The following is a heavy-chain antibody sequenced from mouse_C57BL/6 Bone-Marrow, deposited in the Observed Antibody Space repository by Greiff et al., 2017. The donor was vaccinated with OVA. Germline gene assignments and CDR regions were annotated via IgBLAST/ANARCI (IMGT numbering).Heavy chain of an antibody. V-gene: IGHV1-78*01. Sequence: QVQLQQSDAELVKPGASVKISCKVSGYTFTDHTIHWMQQRPEQGLEWIGYIYPRDGSTKYNEKFKGKATLTAHKPSSTAYRQLNSLTSEDSAVYFCERDGGLRRGHGYWGQGTTLTVSS. CDR2: IYPRDGST. D-gene: IGHD2-2*01. CDR1: GYTFTDHT. CDR3: ERDGGLRRGHGY. J-gene: IGHJ2*01.